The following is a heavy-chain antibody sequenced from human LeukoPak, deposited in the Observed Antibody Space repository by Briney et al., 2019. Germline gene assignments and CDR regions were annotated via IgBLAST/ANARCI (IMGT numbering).Heavy chain of an antibody. V-gene: IGHV1-18*01. CDR2: ISAYNGDT. CDR3: ARAPLIDIVVVPAEDY. Sequence: ASVTVSFKASGYTFTIYGISWVRQAPGQGLEWMGWISAYNGDTNYAQKLQGRVTMTTDTSTSTAYMELRSLRSDDTAVYYCARAPLIDIVVVPAEDYWGQGTLVTVSS. CDR1: GYTFTIYG. J-gene: IGHJ4*02. D-gene: IGHD2-2*01.